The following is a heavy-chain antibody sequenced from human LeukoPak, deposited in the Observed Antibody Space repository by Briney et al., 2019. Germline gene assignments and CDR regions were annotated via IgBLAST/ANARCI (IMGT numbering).Heavy chain of an antibody. CDR3: AKDKAHYYDSSGHGTLDY. D-gene: IGHD3-22*01. CDR2: ISSSGGST. V-gene: IGHV3-23*01. Sequence: PGGSLRLSCAASGFTFGSYAMNWVRQAPGKGLEWVSAISSSGGSTYYADSVKGRLTISRDNSKNTLYLQMNSLRAEDTAVYYCAKDKAHYYDSSGHGTLDYWGQGTLVTVSS. J-gene: IGHJ4*02. CDR1: GFTFGSYA.